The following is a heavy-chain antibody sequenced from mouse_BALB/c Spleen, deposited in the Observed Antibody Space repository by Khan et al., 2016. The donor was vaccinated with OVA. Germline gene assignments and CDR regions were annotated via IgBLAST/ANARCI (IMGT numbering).Heavy chain of an antibody. CDR2: INPYNGGT. CDR1: GYIFTNYV. D-gene: IGHD4-1*01. J-gene: IGHJ2*01. Sequence: VQLQQSGPELVKPGASVKMSCKASGYIFTNYVLHWVKQKSGQGLEWIGNINPYNGGTKYNEQFKGKATLASDKSSITAYMELSSLTSEDSAVYYCARGNWQSYYFDYWGQGTTLTLSA. CDR3: ARGNWQSYYFDY. V-gene: IGHV1S136*01.